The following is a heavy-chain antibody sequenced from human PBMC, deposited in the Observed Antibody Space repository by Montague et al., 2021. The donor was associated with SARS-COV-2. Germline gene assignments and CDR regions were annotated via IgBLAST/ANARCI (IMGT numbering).Heavy chain of an antibody. D-gene: IGHD5-12*01. J-gene: IGHJ2*01. CDR1: GGSISGYY. CDR3: AGGRGRISRFDL. V-gene: IGHV4-59*12. CDR2: VYYSGST. Sequence: SETLSLTCTVSGGSISGYYWNWIRQSPGKGLEWIGYVYYSGSTKYNPSLRGRVIISADTSKSQISLRLNSLSAEDTAVYYCAGGRGRISRFDLWGRGTLVTVS.